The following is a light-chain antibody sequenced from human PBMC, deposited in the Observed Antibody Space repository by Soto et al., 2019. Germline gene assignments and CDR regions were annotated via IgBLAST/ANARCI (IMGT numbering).Light chain of an antibody. CDR1: QGISSY. Sequence: AIRMTQSPSSLSASTGDRVTITCRASQGISSYLAWYQQKPGKAPKLLIYAASTLQSGVPSRFSGSGSGTDFTLTIRCLQSEDFATYYSQQYYSYPRKFGQGTKVDLK. CDR3: QQYYSYPRK. CDR2: AAS. J-gene: IGKJ1*01. V-gene: IGKV1-8*01.